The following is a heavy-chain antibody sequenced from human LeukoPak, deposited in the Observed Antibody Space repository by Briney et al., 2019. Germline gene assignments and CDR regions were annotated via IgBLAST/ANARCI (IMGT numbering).Heavy chain of an antibody. D-gene: IGHD1-26*01. V-gene: IGHV4-30-2*01. CDR3: AREFIVGAIYAFDI. J-gene: IGHJ3*02. Sequence: SQTLSLTCAVSGGSISSGGYSWSWIRQPPGKGLEWIGYIYHSGSTYYNPSLKSRVTISVDRSKNQFSLKLSSVTAADTAVYYCAREFIVGAIYAFDIRGQGTMVTVSS. CDR1: GGSISSGGYS. CDR2: IYHSGST.